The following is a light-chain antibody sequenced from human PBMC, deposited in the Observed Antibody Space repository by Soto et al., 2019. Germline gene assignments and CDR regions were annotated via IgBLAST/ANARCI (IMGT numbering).Light chain of an antibody. V-gene: IGLV1-40*01. Sequence: QSVLTQPPSVSGAPGQRVTISCTGNSSNIGAGFDVHWYQQLPGTAPKLLIYDNSNRPSGVPDRFSGSKSGTPASLAITGLQAEDGTDYYCQSYDSRLSAVVFGGGTKVTVL. J-gene: IGLJ2*01. CDR2: DNS. CDR3: QSYDSRLSAVV. CDR1: SSNIGAGFD.